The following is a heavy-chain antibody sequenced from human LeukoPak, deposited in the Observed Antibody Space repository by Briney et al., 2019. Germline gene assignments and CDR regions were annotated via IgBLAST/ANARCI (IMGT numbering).Heavy chain of an antibody. J-gene: IGHJ6*02. CDR2: INHSGST. D-gene: IGHD2-2*01. V-gene: IGHV4-34*01. Sequence: SETLSLTCAVYGGSFSGYYWSWIRQPPGKGLEWIGEINHSGSTNYNPSLKSRVTISVDTSKNQFSLKLSSVTAADTAVYYCARGRKYCSSTSCYYHYGMDVWGQGTTVTVSS. CDR1: GGSFSGYY. CDR3: ARGRKYCSSTSCYYHYGMDV.